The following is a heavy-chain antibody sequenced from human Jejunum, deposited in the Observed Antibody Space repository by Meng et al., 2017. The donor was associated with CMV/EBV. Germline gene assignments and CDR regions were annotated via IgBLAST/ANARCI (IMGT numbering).Heavy chain of an antibody. V-gene: IGHV3-30*04. Sequence: SYAMHRVRQAPGKGLGWVAVISNDGTNEYYADSVKGRFTISRDNSKNTVYLQMKSLRADDTAVYYCARDDGRPGIVEVATPNVPFDYWGQGSLVTVSS. CDR3: ARDDGRPGIVEVATPNVPFDY. CDR1: SYA. D-gene: IGHD2-15*01. CDR2: ISNDGTNE. J-gene: IGHJ4*02.